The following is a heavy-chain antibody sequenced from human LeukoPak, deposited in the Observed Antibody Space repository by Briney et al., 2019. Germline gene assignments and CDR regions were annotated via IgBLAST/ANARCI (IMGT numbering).Heavy chain of an antibody. J-gene: IGHJ4*02. CDR3: ARGYSSGWSEFDY. CDR2: ISSSSSTI. Sequence: PGGSLRLSCAASGFTFSSYSMNWVRQAPGQGLKWVSYISSSSSTIYYADSVEGRFTISRDNAKNSLYLQMNSLRAEDTAVYYCARGYSSGWSEFDYWGQGTLVTVSS. V-gene: IGHV3-48*01. CDR1: GFTFSSYS. D-gene: IGHD6-19*01.